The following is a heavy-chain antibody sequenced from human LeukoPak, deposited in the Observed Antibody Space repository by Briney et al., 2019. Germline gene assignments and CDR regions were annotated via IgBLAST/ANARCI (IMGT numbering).Heavy chain of an antibody. CDR3: AKVQDYYGSGVGFDY. CDR1: GFTFSSCG. CDR2: ISYDGSNK. V-gene: IGHV3-30*18. D-gene: IGHD3-10*01. J-gene: IGHJ4*02. Sequence: GGSLRLSCAASGFTFSSCGMHWVRQAPGKGLEWVAVISYDGSNKYYADSVKGRFTISRDNSKNTLYLQMNSLRAEDTAVYYCAKVQDYYGSGVGFDYWGQGTLVTVSS.